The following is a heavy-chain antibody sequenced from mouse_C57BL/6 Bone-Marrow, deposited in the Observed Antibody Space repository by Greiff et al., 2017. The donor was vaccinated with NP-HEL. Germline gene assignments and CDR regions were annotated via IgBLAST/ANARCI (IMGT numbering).Heavy chain of an antibody. V-gene: IGHV1-81*01. Sequence: VQRVESGAELARPGASVKLSCKASGYTFTSYGISWVKQRTGQGLEWIGEIYPRSGNTYYNEKFKGKATLTADKSSSTAYMELRSLTSDDSAVYFCARGHYYGSRYWYFDVWGTGTTVTVSS. D-gene: IGHD1-1*01. J-gene: IGHJ1*03. CDR2: IYPRSGNT. CDR1: GYTFTSYG. CDR3: ARGHYYGSRYWYFDV.